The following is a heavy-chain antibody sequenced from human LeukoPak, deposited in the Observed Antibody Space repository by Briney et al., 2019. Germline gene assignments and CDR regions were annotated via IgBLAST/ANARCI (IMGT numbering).Heavy chain of an antibody. CDR2: ISSSSSYI. D-gene: IGHD2-15*01. J-gene: IGHJ3*02. CDR3: ARDRTSSGPGAAFDI. CDR1: GFTFSSYS. Sequence: GGSLRLSCAASGFTFSSYSMNWVRQAPGKGLEWVSSISSSSSYIYYADSVKGRFTISRDNAKNSLYLQMNSLRAEDTAVYYCARDRTSSGPGAAFDIWGQGTMVTVSS. V-gene: IGHV3-21*01.